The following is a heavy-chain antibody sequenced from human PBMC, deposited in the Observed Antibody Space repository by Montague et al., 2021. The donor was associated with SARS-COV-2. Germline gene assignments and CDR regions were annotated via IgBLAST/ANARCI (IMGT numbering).Heavy chain of an antibody. Sequence: SETLSLTCTVSGASISTGSDYWTWIRQRPGRGLEWIGNFYCSGGSTYNPSLKSRVTISADTSKNLFSLTLKSVTASDTAVYYCARDRGDIYGGNSAWFDPWGQGTLVTVSS. D-gene: IGHD4-23*01. CDR2: FYCSGGS. CDR1: GASISTGSDY. CDR3: ARDRGDIYGGNSAWFDP. V-gene: IGHV4-61*03. J-gene: IGHJ5*02.